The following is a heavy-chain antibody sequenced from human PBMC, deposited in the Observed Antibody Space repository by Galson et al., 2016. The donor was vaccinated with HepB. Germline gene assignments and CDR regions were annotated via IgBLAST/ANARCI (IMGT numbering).Heavy chain of an antibody. CDR3: AKQLGMGAFHF. CDR1: GFTFSSYG. D-gene: IGHD7-27*01. CDR2: MSYDGSNK. J-gene: IGHJ3*01. V-gene: IGHV3-30*18. Sequence: SLRLSCAASGFTFSSYGMHWVRQAPGKGLQWVAVMSYDGSNKYYADPVKGRFTISRDNSKNVLYLQMNSLRAEDTAVYYCAKQLGMGAFHFWGQGTMVTVSS.